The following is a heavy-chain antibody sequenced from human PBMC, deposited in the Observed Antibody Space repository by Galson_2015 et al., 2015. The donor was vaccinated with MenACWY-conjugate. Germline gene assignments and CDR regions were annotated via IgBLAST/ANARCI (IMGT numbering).Heavy chain of an antibody. CDR1: GYRFRSYW. D-gene: IGHD3-10*01. Sequence: QSGAEVKKPGESLKISCTGSGYRFRSYWIGWVRLMPGKGLEWMGIIYPGDSDTRYSPSFQGQVSMSVDRTISTAYLQWYSLKASHTAMYYCARRGGDYYSGMDVWGQGTTVIVSS. V-gene: IGHV5-51*03. CDR2: IYPGDSDT. J-gene: IGHJ6*02. CDR3: ARRGGDYYSGMDV.